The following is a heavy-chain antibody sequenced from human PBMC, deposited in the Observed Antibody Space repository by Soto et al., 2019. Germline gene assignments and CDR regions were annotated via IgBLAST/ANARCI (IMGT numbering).Heavy chain of an antibody. CDR2: IYWEDDK. Sequence: GLDLEWLALIYWEDDKRYRPSLESRLTITKDTSKNQVVLTMTNMDSVDTATYYCAYLPCSGGSCYWFSFSGMDVWGQGTTVTVSS. V-gene: IGHV2-5*02. J-gene: IGHJ6*02. CDR3: AYLPCSGGSCYWFSFSGMDV. D-gene: IGHD2-15*01.